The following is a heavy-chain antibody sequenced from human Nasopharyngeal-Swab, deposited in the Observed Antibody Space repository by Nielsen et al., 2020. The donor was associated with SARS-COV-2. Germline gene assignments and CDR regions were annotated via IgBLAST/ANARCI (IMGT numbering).Heavy chain of an antibody. J-gene: IGHJ6*03. CDR1: GGSMTSYF. CDR3: ARVLYNYYYYYYMDV. CDR2: ISYSGGT. D-gene: IGHD2-8*01. Sequence: SETLSLTCTVSGGSMTSYFWSWIRQPPGKGLEWIGDISYSGGTNYNPSLKSRVTISVDTSKNQFSLKLSSVTAADTAVYYCARVLYNYYYYYYMDVWGKGTTVTVSS. V-gene: IGHV4-59*08.